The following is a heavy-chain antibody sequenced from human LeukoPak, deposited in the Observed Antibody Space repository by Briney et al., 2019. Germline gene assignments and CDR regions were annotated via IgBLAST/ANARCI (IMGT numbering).Heavy chain of an antibody. CDR2: ISSGGSTI. V-gene: IGHV3-11*01. CDR3: ARDSSHCSSTSCYLDY. Sequence: GGSLRLSCTASGFTFRDYYMSWIRQAPGKGLEWVSYISSGGSTIYYADSVKGRFTISRDNAKNSLYLQMNSLRAEDTAVYYCARDSSHCSSTSCYLDYWGQETLVTVSS. D-gene: IGHD2-2*01. J-gene: IGHJ4*02. CDR1: GFTFRDYY.